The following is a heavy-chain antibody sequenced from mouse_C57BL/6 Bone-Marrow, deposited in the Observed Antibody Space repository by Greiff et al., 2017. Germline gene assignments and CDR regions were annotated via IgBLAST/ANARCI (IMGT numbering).Heavy chain of an antibody. CDR3: AKLGPYYYAMDY. D-gene: IGHD4-1*01. J-gene: IGHJ4*01. V-gene: IGHV1-54*01. CDR2: INPGSGGT. Sequence: VQLQESGAELVRPGTSVKVSCKASGYAFNNYLIEWVKQRPGQGLEWIGVINPGSGGTNYNEKFKGKGTLTADKSSSTAYMQLSSLTSEDSAVYFCAKLGPYYYAMDYWGQGTSVTVSS. CDR1: GYAFNNYL.